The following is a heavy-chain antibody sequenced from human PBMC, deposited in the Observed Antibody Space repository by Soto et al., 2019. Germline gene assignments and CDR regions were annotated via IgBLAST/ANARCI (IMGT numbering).Heavy chain of an antibody. CDR2: ISSSSSYI. J-gene: IGHJ1*01. V-gene: IGHV3-21*01. CDR1: GFTFSSYS. CDR3: ARVGPTPGLAYGDSLYEYFQH. Sequence: GGSLRLSCAASGFTFSSYSMNWVRQAPGKGLEWVSSISSSSSYIYYADSVKGRFTISRDNAKNSLYLQMNSLRAEDTAVYYCARVGPTPGLAYGDSLYEYFQHWGQGTLVTVSS. D-gene: IGHD4-17*01.